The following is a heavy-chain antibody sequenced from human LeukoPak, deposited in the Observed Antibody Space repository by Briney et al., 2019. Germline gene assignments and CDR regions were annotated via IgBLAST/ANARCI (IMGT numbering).Heavy chain of an antibody. CDR2: IYYSGST. V-gene: IGHV4-59*01. Sequence: PSETLSLTCTVSGGSINSYYWSWIRQPPGKRLEWIGYIYYSGSTNYNPSLQSRVTISVDTSRNQFSLKLSSVTAADTAVYYCARMSFSGNYPDAFDIWGQGTMVTVSS. J-gene: IGHJ3*02. CDR1: GGSINSYY. D-gene: IGHD1-26*01. CDR3: ARMSFSGNYPDAFDI.